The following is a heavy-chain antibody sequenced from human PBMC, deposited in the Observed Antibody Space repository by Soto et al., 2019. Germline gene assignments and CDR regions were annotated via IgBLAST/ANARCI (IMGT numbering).Heavy chain of an antibody. D-gene: IGHD2-2*01. J-gene: IGHJ6*02. Sequence: PGGSLRLSCAASGFTFSYYSMNWVRQAPGKGLEWVSSISSSSTYTYYADSVRGRFTISRDNVKNSLYLQMNSLRAEDTAVYYCARDRCSSTTCYYVYGVDVWGQGTTVTVSS. V-gene: IGHV3-21*01. CDR3: ARDRCSSTTCYYVYGVDV. CDR2: ISSSSTYT. CDR1: GFTFSYYS.